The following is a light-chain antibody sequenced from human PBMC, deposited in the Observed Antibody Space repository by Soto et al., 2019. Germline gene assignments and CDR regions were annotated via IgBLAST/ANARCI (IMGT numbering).Light chain of an antibody. Sequence: QSVLTQPPSMSAAPGQKVTISCSGSSSNIANNYVSWYQQLPGTAPKLLIYENNKRPSGIPVRFSGSKSGTSATLGITGLQTGDEADYYCVTWDNRLSVWVFGGGTKLTVL. CDR3: VTWDNRLSVWV. J-gene: IGLJ3*02. V-gene: IGLV1-51*02. CDR2: ENN. CDR1: SSNIANNY.